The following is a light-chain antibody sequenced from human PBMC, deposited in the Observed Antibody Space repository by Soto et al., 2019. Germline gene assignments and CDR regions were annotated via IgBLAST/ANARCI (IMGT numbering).Light chain of an antibody. CDR2: DAS. CDR3: QQYNSYSA. V-gene: IGKV1-5*01. Sequence: DIQMTQSPSTLSASIEDRVTITCRASQSISSWLAWYQQKPGKAPEVLIYDASSLESGVPSRFSGSGSETEFTLTISSLQPDDFATYYCQQYNSYSAFGHGTKVDIK. CDR1: QSISSW. J-gene: IGKJ1*01.